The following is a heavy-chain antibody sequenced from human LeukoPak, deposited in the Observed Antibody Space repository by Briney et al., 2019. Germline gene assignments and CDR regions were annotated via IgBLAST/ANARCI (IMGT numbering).Heavy chain of an antibody. CDR3: AREGDGGNSGFAY. V-gene: IGHV3-48*01. D-gene: IGHD4-23*01. CDR2: ISSTSVI. J-gene: IGHJ4*02. CDR1: GFTFSGYN. Sequence: PGGSLRLSCAVSGFTFSGYNMNWVRQAPGKGLEWIAYISSTSVIYYADSLKGRFTISRDNAKNSLYLQMNSLRVDDTAVCYCAREGDGGNSGFAYWGQGTLVTVSS.